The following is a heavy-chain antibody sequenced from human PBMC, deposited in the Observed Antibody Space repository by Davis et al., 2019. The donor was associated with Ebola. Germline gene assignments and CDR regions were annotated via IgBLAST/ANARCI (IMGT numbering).Heavy chain of an antibody. V-gene: IGHV3-30*02. CDR2: IRYNGNNQ. CDR3: TKGQGYFLDY. J-gene: IGHJ4*02. D-gene: IGHD6-13*01. Sequence: GESLKISCAASGFTFSSYGMHWVRQAPGKGLEWVTFIRYNGNNQYYAGSVKGRFTISRDNSKNTLYLQMDTLRVEDTALYYCTKGQGYFLDYWGQGTLVTVSS. CDR1: GFTFSSYG.